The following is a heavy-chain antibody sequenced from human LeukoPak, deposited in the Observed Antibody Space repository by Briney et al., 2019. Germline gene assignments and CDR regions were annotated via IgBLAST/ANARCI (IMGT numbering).Heavy chain of an antibody. CDR1: GFTFSSYE. V-gene: IGHV3-48*03. CDR2: IGSSGSTM. Sequence: GGSLRLSCAASGFTFSSYEMNWVRQAPGKGLEWVSYIGSSGSTMCYADSVKGRFTISRDNAKNSLYLQMNSLRVEDTAVYYCVGPRPSTIGENNWGQGTLVTVSS. J-gene: IGHJ4*02. D-gene: IGHD5/OR15-5a*01. CDR3: VGPRPSTIGENN.